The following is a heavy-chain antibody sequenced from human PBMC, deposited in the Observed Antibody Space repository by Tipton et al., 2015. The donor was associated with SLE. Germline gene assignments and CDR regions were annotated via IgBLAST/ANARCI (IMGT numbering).Heavy chain of an antibody. Sequence: TLSLTCTVSGASISTDGVYWSWIRQHPGKGLEWIGNIYYSGTTYYNTSFKSQFTISVDTSKNQFSLNLSSVTAADTAVYYCARGHYYYYMDVWGKGTTVTVSS. CDR3: ARGHYYYYMDV. J-gene: IGHJ6*03. CDR2: IYYSGTT. V-gene: IGHV4-31*01. CDR1: GASISTDGVY.